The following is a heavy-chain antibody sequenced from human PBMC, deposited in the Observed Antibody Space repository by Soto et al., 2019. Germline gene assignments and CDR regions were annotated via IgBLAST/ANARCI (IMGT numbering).Heavy chain of an antibody. CDR3: ARGSVADDSSGYLRAFDI. D-gene: IGHD3-22*01. CDR2: INHSGST. J-gene: IGHJ3*02. CDR1: GGSFSGYY. Sequence: SETLSLTCAVYGGSFSGYYWSWIRQPPGKGLEWIGEINHSGSTNYNPSLKSRVTISVDTSKNQFSRKLSSVTAADTVGYYCARGSVADDSSGYLRAFDIWGQGTMVTVSS. V-gene: IGHV4-34*01.